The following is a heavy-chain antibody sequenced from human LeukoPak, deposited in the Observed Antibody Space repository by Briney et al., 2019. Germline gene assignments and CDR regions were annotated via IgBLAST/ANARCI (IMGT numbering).Heavy chain of an antibody. D-gene: IGHD3-3*01. CDR1: NGSISNYY. CDR2: IYYSGST. Sequence: SETLSLTCTVSNGSISNYYWSWIRQPPGKGLEWIGYIYYSGSTYYNPSLKSRVTISVDRSKNQFSLKLSSVTAADTAVYYCAGWSGYSYYMDVWGKGTTVTVSS. J-gene: IGHJ6*03. V-gene: IGHV4-59*12. CDR3: AGWSGYSYYMDV.